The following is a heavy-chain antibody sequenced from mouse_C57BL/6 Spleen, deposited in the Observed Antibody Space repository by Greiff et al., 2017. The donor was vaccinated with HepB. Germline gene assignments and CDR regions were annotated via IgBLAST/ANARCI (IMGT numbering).Heavy chain of an antibody. Sequence: VQLQQSGPVLVKPGASVKMSCKASGYTFTDYYMNWVKQSHGKSLEWIGVINPYNGGTSYNQKFKGKATLTVDKSSSTAYMELNSLTSEDSAVYYCARWGLRNWYFDVWGTGTTVTVSS. CDR1: GYTFTDYY. D-gene: IGHD1-1*01. J-gene: IGHJ1*03. V-gene: IGHV1-19*01. CDR2: INPYNGGT. CDR3: ARWGLRNWYFDV.